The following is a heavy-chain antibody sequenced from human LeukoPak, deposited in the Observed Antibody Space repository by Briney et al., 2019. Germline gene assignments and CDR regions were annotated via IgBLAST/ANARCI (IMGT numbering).Heavy chain of an antibody. Sequence: GGSLRLSCAASGFTFSNFAMSWVRQAPGKGLEWVSAIGGSGGDIYYADSVKGRFTISRDNSKNTLYLRMKSLRAEDTAVYYCARRSGIAVAGAFDYWGQGTLVTVSS. V-gene: IGHV3-23*01. CDR3: ARRSGIAVAGAFDY. CDR2: IGGSGGDI. J-gene: IGHJ4*02. D-gene: IGHD6-19*01. CDR1: GFTFSNFA.